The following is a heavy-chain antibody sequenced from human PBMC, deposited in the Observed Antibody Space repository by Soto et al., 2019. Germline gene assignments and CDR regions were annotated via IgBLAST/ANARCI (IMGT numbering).Heavy chain of an antibody. CDR2: IYHSGSI. CDR3: ASKFGELLADAFDI. Sequence: QVQLQESSQGLVKPSGTLSLTCTVSNASISSRKWWTWVRQTPGKGLEWIGEIYHSGSINHNPSLKSRVTMSVDKSNNQFSLKMTSVTAADTAVYYCASKFGELLADAFDIWGQGTVVTVSS. D-gene: IGHD3-10*01. V-gene: IGHV4-4*02. CDR1: NASISSRKW. J-gene: IGHJ3*02.